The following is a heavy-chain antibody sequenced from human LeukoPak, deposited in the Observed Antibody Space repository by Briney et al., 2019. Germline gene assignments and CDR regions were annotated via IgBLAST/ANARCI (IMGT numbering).Heavy chain of an antibody. CDR3: ARDASGAFFNWFDP. J-gene: IGHJ5*02. CDR1: GGSISSGSYY. CDR2: IYTSGST. Sequence: PSETLSLTCTVSGGSISSGSYYWSWIRQPAGKGLEWIGRIYTSGSTNYNPSLKSRVTISVDTSKNQFSLKLRSVTAADTAVYYCARDASGAFFNWFDPWGQGTLVTVSS. D-gene: IGHD3-3*02. V-gene: IGHV4-61*02.